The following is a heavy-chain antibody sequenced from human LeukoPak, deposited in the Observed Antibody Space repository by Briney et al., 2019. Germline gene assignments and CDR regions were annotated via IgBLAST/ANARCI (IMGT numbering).Heavy chain of an antibody. CDR3: ARDPCSSTSCYQWGLGYYYYYYMDV. V-gene: IGHV3-48*04. CDR1: GFTFSSYS. CDR2: ISSSSSTI. Sequence: PGGSLRLSCAASGFTFSSYSMNWVRQAPGKGLEWVSYISSSSSTIYYADSVKGRFTISRDNAKNSLYLQMNSLRAEDTAVYYCARDPCSSTSCYQWGLGYYYYYYMDVWGKGTTVTVSS. D-gene: IGHD2-2*01. J-gene: IGHJ6*03.